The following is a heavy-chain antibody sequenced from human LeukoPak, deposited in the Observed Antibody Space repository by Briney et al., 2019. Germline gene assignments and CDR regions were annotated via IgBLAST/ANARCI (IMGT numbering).Heavy chain of an antibody. CDR2: ISWNSDSI. CDR3: AKEGSGYALDY. Sequence: GGSLRLSCAASGFTFDDYAMHWVRQAPGKGLEWVSGISWNSDSIGYADAVKGRFTISRDNAKNSLYVQMNSLRAEDTALYYCAKEGSGYALDYWGQGTLVTASS. J-gene: IGHJ4*02. D-gene: IGHD5-12*01. CDR1: GFTFDDYA. V-gene: IGHV3-9*01.